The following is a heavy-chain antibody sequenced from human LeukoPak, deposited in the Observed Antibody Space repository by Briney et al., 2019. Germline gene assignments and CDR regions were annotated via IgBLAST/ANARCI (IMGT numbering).Heavy chain of an antibody. CDR1: GFTFSSYW. Sequence: PGGSLRLSCAASGFTFSSYWMSWVRQAPGKGLEWVANIKQDGSEKYYVDSVKGRFTISGDNAKNSLYLQMNSLRAEDTAVYYCARDKLVGPTQFDYWGQGTLVTVSS. CDR3: ARDKLVGPTQFDY. CDR2: IKQDGSEK. V-gene: IGHV3-7*01. J-gene: IGHJ4*02. D-gene: IGHD1-26*01.